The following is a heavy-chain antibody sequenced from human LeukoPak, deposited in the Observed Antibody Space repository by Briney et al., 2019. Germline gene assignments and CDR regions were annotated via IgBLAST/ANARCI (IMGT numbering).Heavy chain of an antibody. Sequence: PGGSLRLSCAASGFAFNTYSMNWVRQAPGKGLEWISFISGCSTTILYADSMKGRFTISRDNAKNSVYLQMNSLRAEDTAVYYCARDRGYYFDCWGQGTLVTVSS. J-gene: IGHJ4*02. D-gene: IGHD3-10*01. CDR1: GFAFNTYS. CDR2: ISGCSTTI. V-gene: IGHV3-48*01. CDR3: ARDRGYYFDC.